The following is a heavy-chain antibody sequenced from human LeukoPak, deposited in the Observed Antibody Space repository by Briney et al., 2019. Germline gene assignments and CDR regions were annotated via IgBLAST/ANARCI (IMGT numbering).Heavy chain of an antibody. CDR2: ISAYNGNT. CDR1: GYTFTSYG. CDR3: ASGYYGSGANYYYYYMDV. J-gene: IGHJ6*03. D-gene: IGHD3-10*01. V-gene: IGHV1-18*01. Sequence: ASVKVSCKASGYTFTSYGISWVRQAPGQGLEWMGWISAYNGNTNYAQKLQGSVTMTTDTSTSTAYMELRSLRSDDTAVYYCASGYYGSGANYYYYYMDVWGKGTTVTISS.